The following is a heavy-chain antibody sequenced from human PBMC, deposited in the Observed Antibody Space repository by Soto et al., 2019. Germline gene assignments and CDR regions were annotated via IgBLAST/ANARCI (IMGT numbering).Heavy chain of an antibody. D-gene: IGHD3-10*01. V-gene: IGHV3-23*01. Sequence: EVQLLESGGGLVQPGGSLRLSCAASGFTFNNYAMTWVRQAPGKGLDWVSAISGSGDTTFYADSVKGRFTISRDNSKNTVYLQMNSLRVEDTAVYYCASGRFGEFLLSAMDVWGQGTTVTVSS. CDR3: ASGRFGEFLLSAMDV. CDR1: GFTFNNYA. J-gene: IGHJ6*02. CDR2: ISGSGDTT.